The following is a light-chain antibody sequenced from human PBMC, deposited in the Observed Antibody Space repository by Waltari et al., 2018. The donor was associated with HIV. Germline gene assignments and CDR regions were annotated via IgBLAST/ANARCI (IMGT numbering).Light chain of an antibody. Sequence: SSELTQPPSVSVSPGQTASITCSGDKLGDKYVCWYQQKPGQSPLLVIYQDNMRPSGIPEQFSGSNSGNTATLTISGTQAMDEADYYCQAWDSSAVVFGGGTKLTVL. CDR1: KLGDKY. J-gene: IGLJ2*01. CDR3: QAWDSSAVV. V-gene: IGLV3-1*01. CDR2: QDN.